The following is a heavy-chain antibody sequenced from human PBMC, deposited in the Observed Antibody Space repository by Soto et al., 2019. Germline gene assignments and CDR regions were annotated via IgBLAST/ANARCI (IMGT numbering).Heavy chain of an antibody. CDR1: AFTFNNYA. V-gene: IGHV3-23*01. Sequence: VSLRLSCAASAFTFNNYAMSWVRQAPGKGLEWVSGIGGSGRTTYYADSVKGRFTISRDNSNNTLFLQMNSLRAEDTAVYYCAKSRYSDSSGDFYDYWGPGTLVTVSS. J-gene: IGHJ4*02. CDR3: AKSRYSDSSGDFYDY. D-gene: IGHD3-22*01. CDR2: IGGSGRTT.